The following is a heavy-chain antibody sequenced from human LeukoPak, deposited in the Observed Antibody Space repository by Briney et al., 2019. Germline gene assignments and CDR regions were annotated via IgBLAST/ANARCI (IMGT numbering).Heavy chain of an antibody. V-gene: IGHV1-69*04. CDR2: IIPILGIA. CDR3: ARGRTTSIAAPFDY. Sequence: KVSCKASGGTFSSYAISWVRQAPGQGLEWMGRIIPILGIANYAQKFQGRVTITADKSTSTAYMELSSLRSEDTAVYYCARGRTTSIAAPFDYWGQGTLVTVSS. CDR1: GGTFSSYA. J-gene: IGHJ4*02. D-gene: IGHD6-13*01.